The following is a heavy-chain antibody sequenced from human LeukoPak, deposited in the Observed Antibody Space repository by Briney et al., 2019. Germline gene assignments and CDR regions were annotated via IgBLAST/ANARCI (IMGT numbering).Heavy chain of an antibody. CDR2: TSWDGGST. Sequence: GGSLRLSCAASGFTFDDYTMHWVRQAPGKGLEWVSLTSWDGGSTYYADSVKGRFTISRDNSKNSLYLQMNSLRTEDTALYYCAKGIFELYYYYGMDVWGQGTTVTVSS. D-gene: IGHD3/OR15-3a*01. CDR3: AKGIFELYYYYGMDV. J-gene: IGHJ6*02. V-gene: IGHV3-43*01. CDR1: GFTFDDYT.